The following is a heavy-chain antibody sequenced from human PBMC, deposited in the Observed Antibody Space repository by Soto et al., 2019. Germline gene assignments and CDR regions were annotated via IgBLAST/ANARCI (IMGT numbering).Heavy chain of an antibody. D-gene: IGHD3-3*01. CDR2: ISAYNGNT. Sequence: ASVKVSCKASGYTFTSYGISWVRQAPGQGLEWMGWISAYNGNTNYAQKLQGRVTMTTDTSTSTAYMELRSLRSDDTAVYYCARCRQDTIFGVVISPPYYYYGMDVWGHGTTVTVSS. CDR3: ARCRQDTIFGVVISPPYYYYGMDV. CDR1: GYTFTSYG. V-gene: IGHV1-18*01. J-gene: IGHJ6*02.